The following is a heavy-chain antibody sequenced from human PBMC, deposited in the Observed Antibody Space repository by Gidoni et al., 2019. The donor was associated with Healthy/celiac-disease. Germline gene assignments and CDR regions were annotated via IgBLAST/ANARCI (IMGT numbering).Heavy chain of an antibody. CDR1: GGSISSSTYY. CDR3: ARRWRVPAAIMGWFDP. J-gene: IGHJ5*02. CDR2: IYYSGST. Sequence: QLQLQESGPGLVKPSETLSLTCTVSGGSISSSTYYWGWIRQPPGKGLEWIGSIYYSGSTYYNPSLKSRVTISVDTSETQFSLKLSSVTAADTAVYYCARRWRVPAAIMGWFDPWGQGTLVTVSS. V-gene: IGHV4-39*01. D-gene: IGHD2-2*01.